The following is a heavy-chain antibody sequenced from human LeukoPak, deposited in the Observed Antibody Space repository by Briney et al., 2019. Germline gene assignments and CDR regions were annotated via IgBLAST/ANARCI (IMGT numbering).Heavy chain of an antibody. CDR3: ARGGGLYCSSTSCSIDY. Sequence: SETLSLTCTVSGGSISSYYWSWIRQPPGKGLEWIGYIYYSGSTNYNPSLKSRVTISVDTSKSQFSLKLSSVTAADTAVYYCARGGGLYCSSTSCSIDYWGQGTLVTVSS. V-gene: IGHV4-59*01. D-gene: IGHD2-2*01. CDR2: IYYSGST. J-gene: IGHJ4*02. CDR1: GGSISSYY.